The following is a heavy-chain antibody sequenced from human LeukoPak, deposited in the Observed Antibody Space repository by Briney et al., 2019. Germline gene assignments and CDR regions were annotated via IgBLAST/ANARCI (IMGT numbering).Heavy chain of an antibody. CDR2: IYSNGWT. V-gene: IGHV4-61*02. CDR3: ARGSGWNSFDP. J-gene: IGHJ5*02. Sequence: SETLSLTCTVSGGSISSDLYYWTWIRQPAGKGLEWIGRIYSNGWTDYNPSLKSRVTMSLDTSKNQFSLRLGLGTAADTAFYYCARGSGWNSFDPWGQGTLVTVSS. CDR1: GGSISSDLYY. D-gene: IGHD6-19*01.